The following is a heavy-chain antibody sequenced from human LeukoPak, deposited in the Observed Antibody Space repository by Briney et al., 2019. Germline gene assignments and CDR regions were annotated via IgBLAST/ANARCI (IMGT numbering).Heavy chain of an antibody. CDR1: GGSISSGGYY. Sequence: PSQTLSLTCTVSGGSISSGGYYWSWIRQHPGKGLERIGYIYYSGSTYYNPSLKSRVTISVDTSKNQFSLKLSSVTAADTAVYYCARVRRWELPFFDYWGQGTLVTVSS. V-gene: IGHV4-31*03. CDR3: ARVRRWELPFFDY. J-gene: IGHJ4*02. D-gene: IGHD1-26*01. CDR2: IYYSGST.